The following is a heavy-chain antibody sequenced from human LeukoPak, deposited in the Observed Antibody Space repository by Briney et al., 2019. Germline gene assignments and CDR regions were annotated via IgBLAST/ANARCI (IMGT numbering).Heavy chain of an antibody. D-gene: IGHD3-16*01. CDR1: GGSISGHY. J-gene: IGHJ6*02. Sequence: SETLSLTCTVSGGSISGHYWTWVRQPPGEGLEWIGQIHYSGKADYNPSLRSRITISVDMSKNQMSLKVTSVTAADTAVYYCARFGVDYDMDVRGQGTTVTVS. CDR3: ARFGVDYDMDV. V-gene: IGHV4-59*11. CDR2: IHYSGKA.